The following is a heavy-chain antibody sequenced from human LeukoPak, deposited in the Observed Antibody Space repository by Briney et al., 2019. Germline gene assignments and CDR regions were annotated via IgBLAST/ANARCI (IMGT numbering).Heavy chain of an antibody. V-gene: IGHV1-18*04. J-gene: IGHJ5*02. CDR3: ARDVGGRETTWPLGYNWFDP. D-gene: IGHD1-26*01. CDR1: GYTFTSYG. Sequence: ASVKVSCKASGYTFTSYGISWVRQAPGQGLEWMGWISAYNGNTNYAQKLQGRVTMTTDTSTSTAYMDLRSLSSDDTALYYCARDVGGRETTWPLGYNWFDPWGQGTLVTVSS. CDR2: ISAYNGNT.